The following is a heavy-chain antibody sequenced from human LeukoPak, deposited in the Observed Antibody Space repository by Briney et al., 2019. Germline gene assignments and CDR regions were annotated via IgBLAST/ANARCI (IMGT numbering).Heavy chain of an antibody. J-gene: IGHJ6*03. CDR3: ARELVGWNYFYYYYMDV. V-gene: IGHV3-21*01. D-gene: IGHD6-6*01. CDR2: ISSSGSYI. Sequence: GGSLRLSCAASGFTFSSYNMNSVRQAPGKELEWVSSISSSGSYIYYSDSVKDRFTISRDNAKNSLYLQMDSLRAEDTAVYFCARELVGWNYFYYYYMDVWGKGTTVTGSS. CDR1: GFTFSSYN.